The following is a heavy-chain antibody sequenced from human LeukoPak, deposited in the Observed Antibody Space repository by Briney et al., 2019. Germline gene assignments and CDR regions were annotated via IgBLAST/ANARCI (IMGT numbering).Heavy chain of an antibody. CDR3: AKGFCTGASRSLLDS. CDR2: INPSMCTT. V-gene: IGHV1-46*04. CDR1: GYDFITNS. D-gene: IGHD2-8*02. Sequence: GSLKVSCKALGYDFITNSIHSVRPAPGRGLGWTSTINPSMCTTTYGPTSQRRVTMTRETSTTTVYMDLRSLTSADTATYYCAKGFCTGASRSLLDSWGPGTPFTASS. J-gene: IGHJ5*01.